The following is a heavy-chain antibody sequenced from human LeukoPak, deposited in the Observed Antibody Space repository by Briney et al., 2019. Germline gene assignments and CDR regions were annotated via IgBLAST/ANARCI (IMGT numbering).Heavy chain of an antibody. Sequence: SETLSLTCTVSGASLSNTYYWSWIRNLPGKGLEWIGNLYNIGSITYKPSLKSRVTMSIDMSKNQFSLRLTSVTAADTAVYFCATNSTGSAFDYWGQGILVTVSS. D-gene: IGHD2/OR15-2a*01. V-gene: IGHV4-59*08. CDR1: GASLSNTYY. J-gene: IGHJ4*02. CDR2: LYNIGSI. CDR3: ATNSTGSAFDY.